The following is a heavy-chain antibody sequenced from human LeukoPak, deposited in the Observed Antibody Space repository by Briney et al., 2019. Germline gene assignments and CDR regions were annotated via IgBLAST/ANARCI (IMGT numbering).Heavy chain of an antibody. V-gene: IGHV4-4*09. D-gene: IGHD3-22*01. J-gene: IGHJ4*02. Sequence: SETLSLTCTVSGGSISSYYWSWIRQPPGKGLEWIGYIHTSGSTNYNPSLKSRVTISVDTSKNQFSLKLSSVTAADTAVYYCARQRLIYDSSGYSNDIIDYWGQGTLVTVSS. CDR2: IHTSGST. CDR1: GGSISSYY. CDR3: ARQRLIYDSSGYSNDIIDY.